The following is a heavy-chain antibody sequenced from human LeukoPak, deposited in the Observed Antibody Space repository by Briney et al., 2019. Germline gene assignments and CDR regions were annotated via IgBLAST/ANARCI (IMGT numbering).Heavy chain of an antibody. CDR1: GFTFSDYW. Sequence: GGSLRLSCAASGFTFSDYWMTWVRQAPGKGLEWVANINQPGRAEYYADSVKGRFTISKDNARNSLYLQMNSVRVEDTAVYYCARDYYTSGSHDYWGQGTLVTVSS. V-gene: IGHV3-7*01. J-gene: IGHJ4*02. CDR2: INQPGRAE. D-gene: IGHD3-10*01. CDR3: ARDYYTSGSHDY.